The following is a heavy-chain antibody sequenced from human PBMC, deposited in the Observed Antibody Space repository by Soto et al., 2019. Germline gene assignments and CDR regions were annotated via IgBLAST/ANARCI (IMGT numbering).Heavy chain of an antibody. CDR1: GYTFTSYA. J-gene: IGHJ6*02. CDR3: ASGQLERRLGLYYYDGMDV. D-gene: IGHD1-1*01. Sequence: ASVKVSCKAFGYTFTSYAMHWVRQAPGQRLEWMGWINAGNGNTKYSQKFQGRVTITRDTSASTAYMELSSLRSEDTAVYYCASGQLERRLGLYYYDGMDVWGQGTTVTVSS. V-gene: IGHV1-3*01. CDR2: INAGNGNT.